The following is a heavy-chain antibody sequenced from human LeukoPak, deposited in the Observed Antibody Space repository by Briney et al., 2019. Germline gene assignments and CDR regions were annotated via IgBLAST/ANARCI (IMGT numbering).Heavy chain of an antibody. CDR3: AKSFLITSLDY. D-gene: IGHD2-2*01. J-gene: IGHJ4*02. CDR1: GFTFRSNG. V-gene: IGHV3-23*01. CDR2: ISGSGDST. Sequence: GGSLRLSCAASGFTFRSNGMTWVRQAPGKGLEWVSAISGSGDSTYYADSVKGRLTISRGNSRNTLYLQMNSLRAVDTAVYYCAKSFLITSLDYWGQGTLVTVSS.